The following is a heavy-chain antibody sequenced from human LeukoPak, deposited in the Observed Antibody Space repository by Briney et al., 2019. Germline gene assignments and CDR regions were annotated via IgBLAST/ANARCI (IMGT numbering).Heavy chain of an antibody. CDR3: ARRYCGGDCTFDWFDP. V-gene: IGHV4-39*01. CDR2: IYYSGNT. J-gene: IGHJ5*02. Sequence: SETLSLTCTVSGGSISSNAYYWGWIRQPPGKGLEWIGSIYYSGNTYYNPSLKSRVTISVDTSKNQFSLKLSSVTAADTAVYYCARRYCGGDCTFDWFDPWGQGTLVTVSS. CDR1: GGSISSNAYY. D-gene: IGHD2-21*02.